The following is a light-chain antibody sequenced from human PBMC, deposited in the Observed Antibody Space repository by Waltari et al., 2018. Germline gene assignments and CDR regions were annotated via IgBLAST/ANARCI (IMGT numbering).Light chain of an antibody. CDR2: EVS. Sequence: QSALTQPASVSGSPGQSITISCNGTSSDVGSYNLVSWYQQHPGKAPKLMIYEVSKRPSGVSNRFSGSKSGNTASLTISGLQAEDEADYYCCSYAGSSTLVFGGGTKLTVL. CDR3: CSYAGSSTLV. V-gene: IGLV2-23*02. J-gene: IGLJ2*01. CDR1: SSDVGSYNL.